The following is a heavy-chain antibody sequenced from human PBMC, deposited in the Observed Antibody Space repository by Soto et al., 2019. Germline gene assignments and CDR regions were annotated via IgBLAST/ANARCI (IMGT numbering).Heavy chain of an antibody. Sequence: ASVKVSCKASGDTFTTYDINWVRQATGHGLEWMGWINPNSGNIGYAQRFQGGVTMTRDTAIRTAYMEVSSLRSDDTAVYYCARGRASGSYYLLDYWGQGTLVTV. CDR1: GDTFTTYD. CDR3: ARGRASGSYYLLDY. CDR2: INPNSGNI. J-gene: IGHJ4*02. V-gene: IGHV1-8*01. D-gene: IGHD3-10*01.